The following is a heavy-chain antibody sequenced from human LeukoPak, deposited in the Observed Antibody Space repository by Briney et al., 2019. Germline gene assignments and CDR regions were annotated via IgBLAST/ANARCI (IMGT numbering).Heavy chain of an antibody. CDR2: ITASGGST. CDR1: GFTFNNYA. J-gene: IGHJ4*02. CDR3: ARDYPTSGIVTIFDY. D-gene: IGHD1-1*01. V-gene: IGHV3-23*01. Sequence: GGSLRLSCASSGFTFNNYAMTWVRQAPGKGLEWVSSITASGGSTYCADSVKGRFTISRGNSKNTLYLQMSCLRAEDTAVYYCARDYPTSGIVTIFDYWGQGTLVTVSS.